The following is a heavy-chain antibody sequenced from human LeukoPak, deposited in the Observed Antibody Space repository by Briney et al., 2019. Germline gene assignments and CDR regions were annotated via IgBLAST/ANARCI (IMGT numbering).Heavy chain of an antibody. CDR1: GFTFSSYS. V-gene: IGHV3-21*01. J-gene: IGHJ6*02. CDR3: ARGRIAAHYYYGMDV. Sequence: GGSLRLSCAASGFTFSSYSMNWVRQAPGKGLEWVSSISSSSSYIYYADSVKGRFTISRDNAKNSLYLQMNSLRAEDTAVYYCARGRIAAHYYYGMDVGGQGTTVTVSS. CDR2: ISSSSSYI. D-gene: IGHD6-25*01.